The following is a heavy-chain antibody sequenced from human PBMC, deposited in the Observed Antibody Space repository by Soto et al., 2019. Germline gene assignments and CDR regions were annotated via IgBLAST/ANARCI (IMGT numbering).Heavy chain of an antibody. CDR1: GGTFSSYA. J-gene: IGHJ4*02. V-gene: IGHV1-69*06. CDR2: IIPIFGTA. Sequence: SVKVSCKASGGTFSSYAISWVRQAPGQGLEWMGGIIPIFGTANYAQKFQGRVTITADKSTSTAYMELSSLRSEDTAVYYCARGDPGSYPFDYWGQGTLVTVSS. D-gene: IGHD1-26*01. CDR3: ARGDPGSYPFDY.